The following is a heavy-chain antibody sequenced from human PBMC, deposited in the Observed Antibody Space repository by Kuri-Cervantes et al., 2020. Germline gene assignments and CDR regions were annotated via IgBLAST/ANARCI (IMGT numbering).Heavy chain of an antibody. J-gene: IGHJ4*02. D-gene: IGHD3-16*01. CDR3: ARGGYALAVCDY. Sequence: GESLKISCAASGFISSVYPMHWVRQAPGKGLQWVAVTSLDGNNKYYADSVKGRFTISRDNSKNTLYLQMNSLRAEDTAVYYCARGGYALAVCDYWGQGTLVTVSS. CDR2: TSLDGNNK. V-gene: IGHV3-30*01. CDR1: GFISSVYP.